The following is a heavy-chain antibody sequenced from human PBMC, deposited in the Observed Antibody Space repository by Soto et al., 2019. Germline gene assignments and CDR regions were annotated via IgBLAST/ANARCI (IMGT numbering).Heavy chain of an antibody. Sequence: QLQLQESGPGLVKPSETLSLTCTVSGGSISSSSYYWGWIRQPPGKGLEWIGSIYYSGSTYYNPSLKSRVTISVDTSKNQFSLKLSSVTAADTAVYYCARQGIYYDIWRRAPNNWFDPWGQGTLVTVSS. CDR3: ARQGIYYDIWRRAPNNWFDP. D-gene: IGHD3-22*01. CDR2: IYYSGST. CDR1: GGSISSSSYY. J-gene: IGHJ5*02. V-gene: IGHV4-39*01.